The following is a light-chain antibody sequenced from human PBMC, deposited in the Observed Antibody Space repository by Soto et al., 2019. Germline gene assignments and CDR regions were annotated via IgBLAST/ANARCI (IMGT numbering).Light chain of an antibody. Sequence: EIVMTQSPATLSVSLGERATLSCRASQSVSSNLAWYQQKPGQAPRLLIYGASTRATGIPARCSGSGSGTEFTLTIRSLQSEDFAVYYCQQYNNWPPGTFGQGTKLEI. J-gene: IGKJ2*02. CDR3: QQYNNWPPGT. CDR2: GAS. CDR1: QSVSSN. V-gene: IGKV3D-15*01.